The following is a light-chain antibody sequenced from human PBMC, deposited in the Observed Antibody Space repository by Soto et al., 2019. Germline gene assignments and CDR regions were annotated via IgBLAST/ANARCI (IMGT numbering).Light chain of an antibody. CDR3: QQYNSYPWT. V-gene: IGKV1-8*01. J-gene: IGKJ1*01. Sequence: AVRVTQSPSSLSASTGARVTITCRASQGISSYLAWYQQKPGKAPKLLIYAASTLQSGVPSRFSGNASGTESTLTISSLQPDDGETYDGQQYNSYPWTFGQGTKVDIK. CDR1: QGISSY. CDR2: AAS.